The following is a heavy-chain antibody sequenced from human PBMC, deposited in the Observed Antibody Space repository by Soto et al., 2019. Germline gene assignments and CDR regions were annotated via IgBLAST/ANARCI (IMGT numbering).Heavy chain of an antibody. J-gene: IGHJ4*02. CDR3: ARSGGRRECTNGVCYAAFFDY. D-gene: IGHD2-8*01. CDR2: ISAYNGNT. Sequence: ASVKVSCKASGYTFTSYGISWVRQAPGQGLEWMGWISAYNGNTNYAQKLQGRVTMTTDTSTSTAYMELRSLRSDDTAVCYCARSGGRRECTNGVCYAAFFDYWGQGPLVTVSS. CDR1: GYTFTSYG. V-gene: IGHV1-18*04.